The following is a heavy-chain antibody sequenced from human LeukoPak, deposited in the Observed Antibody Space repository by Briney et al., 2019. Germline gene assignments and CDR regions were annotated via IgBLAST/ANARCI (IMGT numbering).Heavy chain of an antibody. Sequence: ASVKVSCKASGYPFKNCAFSWVRQAPGQGLEWMGWISAYNGDTYYAQEFQGRLTMTTDTSTSTTYMELRSLRSDDTAVYFWARSRLLFPATIWFDYWGQGTLVTVSS. J-gene: IGHJ4*02. V-gene: IGHV1-18*01. CDR3: ARSRLLFPATIWFDY. CDR1: GYPFKNCA. CDR2: ISAYNGDT. D-gene: IGHD2-21*02.